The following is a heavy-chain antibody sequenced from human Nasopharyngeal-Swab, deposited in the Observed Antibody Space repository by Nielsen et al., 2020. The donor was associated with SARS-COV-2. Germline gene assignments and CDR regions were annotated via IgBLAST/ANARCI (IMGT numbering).Heavy chain of an antibody. V-gene: IGHV3-23*01. D-gene: IGHD5-18*01. CDR1: GSSFRTYG. CDR2: IVGSGDISGSGGNT. CDR3: ARGWSYGNDY. Sequence: GGSLRLSCVASGSSFRTYGMSWVRQAPGKGLEWVAAIVGSGDISGSGGNTYYADSVKGRFTISRDNSKNTLSLQMNSLRAEDTAVYYCARGWSYGNDYWGQGTLVTVSS. J-gene: IGHJ4*02.